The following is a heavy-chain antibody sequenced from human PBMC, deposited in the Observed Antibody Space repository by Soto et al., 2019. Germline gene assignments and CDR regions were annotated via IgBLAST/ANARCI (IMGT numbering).Heavy chain of an antibody. D-gene: IGHD2-2*01. Sequence: LSLTCTVSGGSISSGDYYWSWIRQPPGKGLEWIGYIYYSGSTYYNPSLKSRVTISVDTSKNQFSLKLSSVTAADTAVYYCARDRGGGYCSSTSCERFFDYWGQGTLVTVS. V-gene: IGHV4-30-4*01. CDR2: IYYSGST. CDR1: GGSISSGDYY. J-gene: IGHJ4*02. CDR3: ARDRGGGYCSSTSCERFFDY.